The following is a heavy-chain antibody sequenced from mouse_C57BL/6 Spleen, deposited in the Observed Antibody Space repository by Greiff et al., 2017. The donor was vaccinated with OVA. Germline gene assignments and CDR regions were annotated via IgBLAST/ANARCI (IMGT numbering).Heavy chain of an antibody. CDR1: GFTFTDYY. Sequence: EVQGVESGGGLVQPGGSLSLSCAASGFTFTDYYMSWVRQPPGKALEWLGFIRHKANGYTTEYSASVKGRFTISRDNSQSILYLQMNALRAEDSATYYCARGDYDAEDWFAYWGQGTLVTVSA. J-gene: IGHJ3*01. CDR3: ARGDYDAEDWFAY. CDR2: IRHKANGYTT. V-gene: IGHV7-3*01. D-gene: IGHD2-4*01.